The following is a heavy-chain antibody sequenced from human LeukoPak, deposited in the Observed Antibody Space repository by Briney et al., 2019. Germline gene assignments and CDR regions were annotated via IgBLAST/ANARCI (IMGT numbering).Heavy chain of an antibody. V-gene: IGHV4-61*05. CDR3: ARAGWVVAATGAFDI. CDR1: GDSINYSRYY. D-gene: IGHD2-15*01. J-gene: IGHJ3*02. Sequence: SETLSLTCAVSGDSINYSRYYWGWIRQPPGKGLEWIGYIYYSGSTNYNPSLKSRVTISVDTSKNQFSLKLSSVTAADTAVYYCARAGWVVAATGAFDIWGQGTMVTVSS. CDR2: IYYSGST.